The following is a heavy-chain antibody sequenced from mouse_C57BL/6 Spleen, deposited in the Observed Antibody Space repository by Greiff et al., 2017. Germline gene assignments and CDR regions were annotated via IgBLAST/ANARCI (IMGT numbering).Heavy chain of an antibody. V-gene: IGHV7-3*01. CDR2: IRNKANGYTT. Sequence: EVNLVESGGGLVQPGGSLSLSCAASGFTFTDYYMSWVRQPPGKALEWLGFIRNKANGYTTEYSASVKGRFTISRDNSQSILYLQMNALRAEDSATYYCARSQLGPLFAYWGQGTLVTVSA. J-gene: IGHJ3*01. CDR3: ARSQLGPLFAY. CDR1: GFTFTDYY. D-gene: IGHD4-1*02.